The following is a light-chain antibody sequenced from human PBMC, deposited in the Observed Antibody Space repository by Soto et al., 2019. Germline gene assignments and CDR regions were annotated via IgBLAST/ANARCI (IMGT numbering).Light chain of an antibody. V-gene: IGKV1-27*01. Sequence: DIQMTQSPSSLSASVGDRVTIFCRASQGINKYLAWYQKRPGKPPKVLIYGASTLHSGVPPRFRGSGSGTDFVLTINGLQPEDVATYYCQHYSGAPWAFGQGTNV. J-gene: IGKJ1*01. CDR2: GAS. CDR1: QGINKY. CDR3: QHYSGAPWA.